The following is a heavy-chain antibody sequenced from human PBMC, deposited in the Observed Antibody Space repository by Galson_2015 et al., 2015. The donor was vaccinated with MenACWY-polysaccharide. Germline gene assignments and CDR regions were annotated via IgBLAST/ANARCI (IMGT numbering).Heavy chain of an antibody. Sequence: SLRLSCAASTVTFRGSGMHWVRQAPGKGLEWVAVIQYDGSKIVYADSVKGRFTISRDNSKNTLFLEMNSLGAEDTAVYYCAREGSRIVFHAFDTWGQGTMVTVSS. CDR3: AREGSRIVFHAFDT. CDR1: TVTFRGSG. D-gene: IGHD6-13*01. V-gene: IGHV3-33*01. CDR2: IQYDGSKI. J-gene: IGHJ3*02.